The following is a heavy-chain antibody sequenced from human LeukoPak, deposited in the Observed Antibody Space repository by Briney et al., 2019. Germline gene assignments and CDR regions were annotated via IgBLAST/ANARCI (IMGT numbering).Heavy chain of an antibody. V-gene: IGHV3-11*01. CDR3: APIPGYSSWVSYFDY. Sequence: GGSLRLSCAASGFTFSDYYMSWIRQAPGKGLEWVSYISSSGSTIYYADSVKGRFTISRDNAKNSLYLQMNSLRAEDTAVYYCAPIPGYSSWVSYFDYWGQGTLVTVSS. CDR2: ISSSGSTI. CDR1: GFTFSDYY. J-gene: IGHJ4*02. D-gene: IGHD6-13*01.